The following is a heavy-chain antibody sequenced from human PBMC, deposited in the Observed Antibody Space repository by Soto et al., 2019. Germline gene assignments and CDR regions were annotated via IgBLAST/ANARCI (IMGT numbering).Heavy chain of an antibody. V-gene: IGHV4-30-4*01. CDR2: IYYSGST. Sequence: SETLSLTCTVSGGSISSGDYYWSWIRQPPGKGLEWIGYIYYSGSTYYNPSLKSRVTISVDTSKNQFSLKLSSVTAADTAVYYCESQASPYYYYGMDVWGQGTTVTVSS. CDR3: ESQASPYYYYGMDV. J-gene: IGHJ6*02. CDR1: GGSISSGDYY.